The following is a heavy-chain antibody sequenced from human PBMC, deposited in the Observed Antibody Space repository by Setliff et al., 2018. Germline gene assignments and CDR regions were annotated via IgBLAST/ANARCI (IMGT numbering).Heavy chain of an antibody. Sequence: GGSLRLSCAASGFTLRSYWMSWVRQAPGRGLEWVATIKQDGSEKFYADSVKGRFTISRDNAKNSLFLQMNSLRAEDTAIYFCARDRGGGLYDYWGLGTLVTVSS. CDR3: ARDRGGGLYDY. J-gene: IGHJ4*02. CDR1: GFTLRSYW. CDR2: IKQDGSEK. D-gene: IGHD3-16*01. V-gene: IGHV3-7*01.